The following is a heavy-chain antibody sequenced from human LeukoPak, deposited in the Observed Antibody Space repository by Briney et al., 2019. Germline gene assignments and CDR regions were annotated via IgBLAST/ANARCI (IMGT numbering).Heavy chain of an antibody. CDR3: AKDRWELLSSLDY. V-gene: IGHV3-30*18. J-gene: IGHJ4*02. CDR2: ISYDGSNK. Sequence: GGSLRLSCAASGFTFSSCGMHWVRQAPGKGLEWVAVISYDGSNKYYADSVKGRFTISRDNSKNTLYLQMNSLRAEDTAVYYCAKDRWELLSSLDYWGQGTLVTVSS. CDR1: GFTFSSCG. D-gene: IGHD1-26*01.